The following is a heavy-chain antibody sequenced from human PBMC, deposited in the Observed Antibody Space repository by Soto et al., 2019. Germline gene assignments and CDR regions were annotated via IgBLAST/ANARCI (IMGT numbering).Heavy chain of an antibody. V-gene: IGHV1-18*01. CDR2: ISAYNGNT. CDR1: GYTFTSYG. D-gene: IGHD3-3*01. J-gene: IGHJ6*02. Sequence: GASVKVSCKASGYTFTSYGISWVRQAPGQGLEWMGWISAYNGNTNYAQKLQGRVTITADESTSTAYMELSSLRSEDTAVYYCGGGYYTPYYYYGMDVWGQGTTVTVSS. CDR3: GGGYYTPYYYYGMDV.